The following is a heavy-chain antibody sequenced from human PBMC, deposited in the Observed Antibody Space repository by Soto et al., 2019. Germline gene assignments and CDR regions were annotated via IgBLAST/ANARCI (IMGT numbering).Heavy chain of an antibody. Sequence: SETLSLTCTVSGGSISSSSYYWGWIRQPPGKGLEWIGSIYYSGSTYYNPSLKSRVTISVDTSKNQFSLKLSSVTAADTAVYYCARLSFRTGTNSPFDYWGQGTLVTVSS. CDR2: IYYSGST. D-gene: IGHD1-7*01. CDR3: ARLSFRTGTNSPFDY. J-gene: IGHJ4*02. V-gene: IGHV4-39*01. CDR1: GGSISSSSYY.